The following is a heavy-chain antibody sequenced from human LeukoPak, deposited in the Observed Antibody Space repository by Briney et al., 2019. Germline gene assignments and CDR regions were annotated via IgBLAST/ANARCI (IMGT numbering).Heavy chain of an antibody. J-gene: IGHJ4*02. D-gene: IGHD3-22*01. CDR3: ARGEYYYDGGY. CDR1: GFTFSDYY. V-gene: IGHV3-11*01. CDR2: IRSGGTTI. Sequence: GGSLRLSCAASGFTFSDYYMTWIRQAPGKGLEWVSYIRSGGTTIYYADSVKGRFTISRDNAKNSLYLQMNSLRVEDTAVYYCARGEYYYDGGYWGQGTLVTVSS.